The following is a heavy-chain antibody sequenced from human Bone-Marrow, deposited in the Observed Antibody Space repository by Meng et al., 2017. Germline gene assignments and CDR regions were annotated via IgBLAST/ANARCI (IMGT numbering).Heavy chain of an antibody. V-gene: IGHV1-2*02. CDR3: ARVSVRGVIRWFDP. J-gene: IGHJ5*02. CDR1: GYTFTGYY. D-gene: IGHD3-10*01. CDR2: INPNSGGT. Sequence: QGRLVESGAEVKKPGASVKVSCKASGYTFTGYYMHWVRQAPGQGLEWMGWINPNSGGTNYAQKFQGRVTMTRDTSISTAYMELSRLRSDDTAVYYCARVSVRGVIRWFDPWGQGTLVTVSS.